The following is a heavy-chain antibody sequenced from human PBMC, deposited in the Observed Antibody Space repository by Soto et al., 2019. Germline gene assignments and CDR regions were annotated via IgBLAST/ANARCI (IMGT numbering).Heavy chain of an antibody. Sequence: GASVKVSCKASGYSFTAYYIHWVRQAPGQGLECMGWIKPHSGDTGYTQKFQGRVTMTRDTSISTAYMELSSLRYDDTAMYYCARGSAVGGNWFDSWGQGTLVTVPQ. CDR3: ARGSAVGGNWFDS. V-gene: IGHV1-2*02. CDR1: GYSFTAYY. J-gene: IGHJ5*01. CDR2: IKPHSGDT. D-gene: IGHD6-19*01.